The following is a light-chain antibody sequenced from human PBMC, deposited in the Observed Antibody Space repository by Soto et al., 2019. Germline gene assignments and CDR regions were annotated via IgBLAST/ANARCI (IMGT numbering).Light chain of an antibody. J-gene: IGLJ2*01. CDR2: DVT. Sequence: QSVLTQPRSVSGSPGQSVTVSCTGTSRDVGIYNYVSWYQQRPGTAPKVMIYDVTKRPSGVPERFSGSKSANTASLTISGLQADDEADYYCCSYAGNYTLLFGGGTKVTVL. CDR1: SRDVGIYNY. CDR3: CSYAGNYTLL. V-gene: IGLV2-11*01.